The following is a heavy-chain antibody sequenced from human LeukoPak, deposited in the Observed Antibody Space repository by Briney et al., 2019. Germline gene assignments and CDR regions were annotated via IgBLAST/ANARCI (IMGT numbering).Heavy chain of an antibody. CDR3: ARSYQVDYGDYGPFDY. CDR2: IYYSGNT. CDR1: GGSISYYF. Sequence: PSETLSLTCTVSGGSISYYFWSWIRQPPGKGLEWIGYIYYSGNTNYNPSLKSRVTISGDTSKNHFSLKVSSVTAADTAVYYCARSYQVDYGDYGPFDYWGQGILVTVSS. V-gene: IGHV4-59*01. J-gene: IGHJ4*02. D-gene: IGHD4-17*01.